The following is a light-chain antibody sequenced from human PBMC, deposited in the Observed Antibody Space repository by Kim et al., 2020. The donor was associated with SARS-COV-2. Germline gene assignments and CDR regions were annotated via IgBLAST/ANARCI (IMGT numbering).Light chain of an antibody. J-gene: IGLJ2*01. CDR2: TNN. V-gene: IGLV1-47*02. Sequence: GQRDTTYCPGRSSNIGRNYVMWNRQLPGTAPKLLIFTNNQRPSGVPDRFSGSKSGTSASLAISGLRSEDEADYYCATWDDSLSGRVFGGGTQLTVL. CDR1: SSNIGRNY. CDR3: ATWDDSLSGRV.